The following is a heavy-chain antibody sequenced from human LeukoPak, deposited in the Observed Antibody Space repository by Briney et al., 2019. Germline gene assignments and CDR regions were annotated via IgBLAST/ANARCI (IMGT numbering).Heavy chain of an antibody. CDR2: IYYSGST. V-gene: IGHV4-39*07. CDR3: ARADSSGWFVPFDY. Sequence: PSETLSLTCTVSGGSISSSSYYWGWIRQPPGKGLEWIGSIYYSGSTYYNPSLKSRVTISVDTSKNQFSLKLSSVTAADTAVYYCARADSSGWFVPFDYWGQGTLVTVSS. J-gene: IGHJ4*02. CDR1: GGSISSSSYY. D-gene: IGHD6-19*01.